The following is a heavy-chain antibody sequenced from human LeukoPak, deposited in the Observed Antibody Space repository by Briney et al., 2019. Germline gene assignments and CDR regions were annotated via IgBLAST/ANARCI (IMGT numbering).Heavy chain of an antibody. Sequence: SGGSLRLSCAASGFTFSTYIMTWVRQAPGKGLEWVSSISGSGGTRNYADSVKGRFTISRDNSKNTLWLQMNSLRAEDTAVYYCAKDGFLLWRGAFDIWGQGTMVTVSS. CDR2: ISGSGGTR. CDR1: GFTFSTYI. D-gene: IGHD2-21*01. J-gene: IGHJ3*02. V-gene: IGHV3-23*01. CDR3: AKDGFLLWRGAFDI.